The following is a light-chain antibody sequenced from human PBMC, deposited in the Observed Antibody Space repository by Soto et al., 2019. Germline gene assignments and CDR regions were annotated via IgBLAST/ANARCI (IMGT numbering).Light chain of an antibody. CDR2: ATS. J-gene: IGKJ1*01. CDR3: LQDYSYPRT. CDR1: QGIRND. Sequence: AIQMTQSPSSLSASVGDRVTIICRASQGIRNDLGWYQQRPGKAPKLLIYATSNLQSGAPSRFSGSGSGTDFTLTISSLQPEDFATYYCLQDYSYPRTFGQGTKVEIK. V-gene: IGKV1-6*01.